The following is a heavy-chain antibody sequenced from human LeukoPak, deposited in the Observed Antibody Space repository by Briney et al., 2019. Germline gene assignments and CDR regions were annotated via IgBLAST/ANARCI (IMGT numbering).Heavy chain of an antibody. Sequence: PGRSLRLSCAASGFTFSSYGMHWVRQAPGKGLEWLAVISYDGSNKYYADSVKGRFTISRDNSKNTLYLQMNSLRAEDTAVYYCAKDLGGGFEYFDYWGQGTLVTVSS. J-gene: IGHJ4*02. CDR2: ISYDGSNK. D-gene: IGHD3-16*01. V-gene: IGHV3-30*18. CDR3: AKDLGGGFEYFDY. CDR1: GFTFSSYG.